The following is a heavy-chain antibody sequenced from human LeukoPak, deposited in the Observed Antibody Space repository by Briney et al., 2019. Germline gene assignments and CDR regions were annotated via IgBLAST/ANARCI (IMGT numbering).Heavy chain of an antibody. V-gene: IGHV4-39*01. D-gene: IGHD3-10*01. CDR1: GGSFSGYY. CDR2: IYYSGSP. J-gene: IGHJ5*02. CDR3: ARHVGFITMVRGVINNNWFDP. Sequence: PSETLSLTCAICGGSFSGYYWSWIRQPPGKGLEWIGSIYYSGSPYYNPSLKSRVTISVDTSKKQFSLKLSSVTAADTAVYYCARHVGFITMVRGVINNNWFDPWGQGTLVTVSS.